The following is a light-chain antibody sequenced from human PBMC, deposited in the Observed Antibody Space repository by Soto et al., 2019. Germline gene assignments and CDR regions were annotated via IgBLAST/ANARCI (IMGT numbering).Light chain of an antibody. CDR2: GAS. CDR1: QSISSN. CDR3: QHYNHWLWT. V-gene: IGKV3-15*01. Sequence: EIVRTQSPATLSVSPGERDTLSCRASQSISSNLAWYQHKPGQAPRLLIYGASTRATGIPARFSGSGSGTEFTLTISSLQSEDSAVYYCQHYNHWLWTFGQGTKVDIK. J-gene: IGKJ1*01.